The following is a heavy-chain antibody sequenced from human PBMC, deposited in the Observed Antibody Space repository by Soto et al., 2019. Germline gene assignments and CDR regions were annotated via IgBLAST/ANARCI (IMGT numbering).Heavy chain of an antibody. CDR1: GYTFTSYY. Sequence: GASVKVSCKASGYTFTSYYMHWVRQAPGQGLEWMGIINPSGGSTSYAQKFQGRVTTTRDTSTSTVYMELSSLRSEDTAVYYCARAFSGDCGGDCYSDGTTAFDIWGQGTMVTVSS. J-gene: IGHJ3*02. CDR2: INPSGGST. CDR3: ARAFSGDCGGDCYSDGTTAFDI. D-gene: IGHD2-21*02. V-gene: IGHV1-46*01.